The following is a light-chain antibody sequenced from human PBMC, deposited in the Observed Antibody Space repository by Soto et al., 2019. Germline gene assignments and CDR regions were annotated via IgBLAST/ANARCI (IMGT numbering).Light chain of an antibody. CDR3: SSYGGSYNYV. CDR2: EVN. CDR1: ISDVGGYNY. Sequence: QSALTQHHSPSGSPGRTVTISCTGTISDVGGYNYVSWYQQYPGRAPKLMIYEVNKPPSGVPDRFSGSKYGNTASLTVSGLQAEDEADYYCSSYGGSYNYVFRTGTKVTVL. V-gene: IGLV2-8*01. J-gene: IGLJ1*01.